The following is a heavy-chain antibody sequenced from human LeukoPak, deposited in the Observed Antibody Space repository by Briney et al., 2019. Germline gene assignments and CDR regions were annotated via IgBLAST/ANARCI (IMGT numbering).Heavy chain of an antibody. V-gene: IGHV4-4*02. Sequence: SGTLSLTCAVSGGSISSSNWWSWVRQPPGKGLEWIGEIYHSGSTNYNPSLKSRVTISVDKSKNQFSLKLSSVTAADTAVYYCATQYYDFWSGYFAFDIWGQGTMVTVSS. J-gene: IGHJ3*02. CDR1: GGSISSSNW. CDR3: ATQYYDFWSGYFAFDI. CDR2: IYHSGST. D-gene: IGHD3-3*01.